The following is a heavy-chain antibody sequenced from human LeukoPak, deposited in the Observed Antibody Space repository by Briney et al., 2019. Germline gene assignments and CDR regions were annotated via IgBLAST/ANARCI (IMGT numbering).Heavy chain of an antibody. CDR1: GFSVSDNS. Sequence: GGSLRLSCTVSGFSVSDNSMSWVRQAPGKGLEWVSFIYSGTTHYSDSVKGRFTISRDNSKNTLYLQMNSLRAEDTAVYYCARRAGAYSHPYDYWGQGTLVAVSS. D-gene: IGHD4/OR15-4a*01. V-gene: IGHV3-53*01. J-gene: IGHJ4*02. CDR3: ARRAGAYSHPYDY. CDR2: IYSGTT.